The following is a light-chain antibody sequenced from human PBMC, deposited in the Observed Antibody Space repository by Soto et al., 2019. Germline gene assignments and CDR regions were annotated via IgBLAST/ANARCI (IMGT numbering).Light chain of an antibody. Sequence: EIVMTQSPGTLSRSPGERVTLSCRASQSVSSNLAWYSQRPGQAPRLLIYGASTRATGIPARFSGSGSGTEFTLTISGLQSEDFAVYFCHQYNNWLWTFGQGTRVEIK. CDR3: HQYNNWLWT. CDR1: QSVSSN. CDR2: GAS. J-gene: IGKJ1*01. V-gene: IGKV3-15*01.